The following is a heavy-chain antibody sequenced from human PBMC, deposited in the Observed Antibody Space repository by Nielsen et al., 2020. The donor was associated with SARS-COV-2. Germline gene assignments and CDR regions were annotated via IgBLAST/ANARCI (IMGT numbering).Heavy chain of an antibody. CDR3: ARDVDPTAYYYYYGMDV. J-gene: IGHJ6*02. D-gene: IGHD4-17*01. V-gene: IGHV3-7*01. CDR1: GFTFSNYW. Sequence: GGSLRLSCSASGFTFSNYWLSWVRQAPGKGLEWVANIKQDGSETYYVDSVKGRFTISRDNAKNSLYLQMNSLRAEDTAVYYCARDVDPTAYYYYYGMDVWGQGTTVTVSS. CDR2: IKQDGSET.